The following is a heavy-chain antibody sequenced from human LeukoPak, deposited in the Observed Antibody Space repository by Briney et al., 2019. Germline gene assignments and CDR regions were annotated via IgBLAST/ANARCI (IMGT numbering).Heavy chain of an antibody. J-gene: IGHJ3*02. V-gene: IGHV4-39*02. D-gene: IGHD5-24*01. CDR1: GGSISSSTYY. CDR2: IYYSGST. Sequence: PSETLSLTCTVSGGSISSSTYYWGWIRQPPGKGLEWIGSIYYSGSTYYNPSLKSRVTISVDTSKNQFSLKLSSVTAADTAVYYCARDQRWLQFIPAFDIWGQGTMVTVSS. CDR3: ARDQRWLQFIPAFDI.